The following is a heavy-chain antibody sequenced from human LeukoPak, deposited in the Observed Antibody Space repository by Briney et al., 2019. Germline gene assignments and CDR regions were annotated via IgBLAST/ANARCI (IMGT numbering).Heavy chain of an antibody. V-gene: IGHV1-24*01. J-gene: IGHJ4*02. Sequence: ASVKVSCEVSGYTLTELSMHWVRQGPGKGLEWMGGLDPEDGEIIYAQKFQGRVTMTEDTSTDTAYMELSSLRSEDTAVYYCATGSYYYHSGGCYWGQGTLVTVSS. CDR2: LDPEDGEI. CDR3: ATGSYYYHSGGCY. D-gene: IGHD3-22*01. CDR1: GYTLTELS.